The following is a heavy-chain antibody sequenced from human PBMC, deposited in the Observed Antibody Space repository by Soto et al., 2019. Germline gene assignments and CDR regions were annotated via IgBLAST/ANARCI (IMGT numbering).Heavy chain of an antibody. J-gene: IGHJ4*02. CDR1: GDSISSHS. CDR3: ASRTTVFGSGSYLDS. D-gene: IGHD3-10*01. V-gene: IGHV4-59*11. Sequence: SETLSLTCTVSGDSISSHSWSWIRQPPGKGLEWIGYIYYSGTTSYNPSLESRVTISVDTSKNQFSLRLSAVTAADTAVYYCASRTTVFGSGSYLDSWGQGTLVTVSS. CDR2: IYYSGTT.